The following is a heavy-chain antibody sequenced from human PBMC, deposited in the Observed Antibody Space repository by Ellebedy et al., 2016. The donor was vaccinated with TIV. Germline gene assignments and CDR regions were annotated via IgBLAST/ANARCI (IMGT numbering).Heavy chain of an antibody. D-gene: IGHD3-3*01. V-gene: IGHV3-33*05. CDR3: ARVYFSYGMDV. CDR2: IEYDGSDK. J-gene: IGHJ6*02. Sequence: GGSLRLSCAASGFTFGSYGMHWVRQAPGKGLEWVAVIEYDGSDKYYADSVKGRFTISRDNSKNTVYLQMNSLRVEDTAVYYCARVYFSYGMDVWGQGTTVTVS. CDR1: GFTFGSYG.